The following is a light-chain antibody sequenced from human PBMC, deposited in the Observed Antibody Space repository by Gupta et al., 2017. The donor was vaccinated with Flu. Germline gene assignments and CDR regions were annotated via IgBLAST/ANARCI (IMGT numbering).Light chain of an antibody. V-gene: IGKV3-11*01. J-gene: IGKJ2*01. Sequence: EIVLTQSPATLSLSPGERATLSCRASQSVGTYLAWYQQKPGQTPRLLIYDASNRDTGIPARFSGSGYGKDLTLTSSSRELEDFAVYYCQKRSNWPPYTFGQGTMVEIK. CDR3: QKRSNWPPYT. CDR2: DAS. CDR1: QSVGTY.